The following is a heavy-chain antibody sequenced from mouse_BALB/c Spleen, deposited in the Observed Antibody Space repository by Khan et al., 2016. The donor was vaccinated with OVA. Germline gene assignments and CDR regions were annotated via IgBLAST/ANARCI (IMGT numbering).Heavy chain of an antibody. J-gene: IGHJ2*01. CDR1: GYSITSDYA. CDR3: ARSVNITTVLATDFDY. D-gene: IGHD1-1*01. CDR2: ISYSGRT. V-gene: IGHV3-2*02. Sequence: EVQLQESGPGLVKPSQSLSLTCTVTGYSITSDYAWNWIRQFPGNKLEWMGYISYSGRTSYNPSLKSRISITRDPSKTQFFLQLNSVTTDDTATYYCARSVNITTVLATDFDYWGQGTTLTVSS.